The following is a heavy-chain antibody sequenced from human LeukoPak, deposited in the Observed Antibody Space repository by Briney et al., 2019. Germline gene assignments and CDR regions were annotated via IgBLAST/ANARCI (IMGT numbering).Heavy chain of an antibody. CDR3: AKDLTGDF. Sequence: GGSLRLSCAASGFTFSSYAMSWDRQAPGKELKGVSTISGSGGSTYYADSVKGRFTISRDNSKNTLYLQMNRLRAEDTAVYYCAKDLTGDFWGQGTLVTDSS. D-gene: IGHD7-27*01. CDR1: GFTFSSYA. V-gene: IGHV3-23*01. CDR2: ISGSGGST. J-gene: IGHJ4*02.